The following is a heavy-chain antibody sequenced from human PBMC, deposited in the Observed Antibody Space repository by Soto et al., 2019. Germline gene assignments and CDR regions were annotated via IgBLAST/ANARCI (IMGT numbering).Heavy chain of an antibody. V-gene: IGHV1-18*01. D-gene: IGHD2-15*01. Sequence: ASVKVSCKASGYTFTSYGISWVRQAPGQGLDWIGWISAYNGNTNYAQKLQGRVTMTTDTSTSTAYMELRSLRSDDTAVYYCARDTLVAGEYYYYYYMDVWGKGTTVTVSS. J-gene: IGHJ6*03. CDR2: ISAYNGNT. CDR1: GYTFTSYG. CDR3: ARDTLVAGEYYYYYYMDV.